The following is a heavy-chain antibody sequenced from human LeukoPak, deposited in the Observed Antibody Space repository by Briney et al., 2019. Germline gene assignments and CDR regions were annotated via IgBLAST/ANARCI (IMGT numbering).Heavy chain of an antibody. CDR1: GFTFSSYA. D-gene: IGHD5-18*01. CDR3: AKEQGRQLWRGPIDY. CDR2: ISFDGNNK. V-gene: IGHV3-30*09. Sequence: PGGSLRLSCAASGFTFSSYAMHWVSQAPGKGPEWVAAISFDGNNKYYADSVKGRIAISRVNSKNTLFLQMTSLGSEDTALYYCAKEQGRQLWRGPIDYWGQGTVVTVSS. J-gene: IGHJ4*02.